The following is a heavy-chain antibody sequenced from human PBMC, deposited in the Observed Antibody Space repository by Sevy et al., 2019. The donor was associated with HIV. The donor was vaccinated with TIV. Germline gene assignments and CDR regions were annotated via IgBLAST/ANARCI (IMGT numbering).Heavy chain of an antibody. J-gene: IGHJ4*02. CDR3: VRDRIAAAGGYFDH. D-gene: IGHD6-13*01. V-gene: IGHV4-61*01. CDR1: GGSLSSGSYY. Sequence: SETLSLTCTVSGGSLSSGSYYWSWIRQPPGKGLEWIGYISYIGSTNYNPSLKSRVTISVDTSKNQLSLRLTSVTAADTAVYYCVRDRIAAAGGYFDHWGQGTLVTVS. CDR2: ISYIGST.